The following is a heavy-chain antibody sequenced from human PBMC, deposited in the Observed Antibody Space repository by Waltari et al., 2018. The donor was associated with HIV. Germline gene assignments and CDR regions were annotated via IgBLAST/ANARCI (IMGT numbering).Heavy chain of an antibody. CDR2: VNHVGRT. J-gene: IGHJ6*01. V-gene: IGHV4-34*01. CDR1: GWSFNRYY. Sequence: QVHLEQWGTGLLRPSETLSLTCAVYGWSFNRYYCSWIRQVPGRGLEWIGEVNHVGRTNYSPSLKGRVTVSVDTSKNQFSLTMRSVTAADTAVYYCARDSAPGLAVDDDDGEFFYYGLDVWGQGTTVTVSS. D-gene: IGHD6-19*01. CDR3: ARDSAPGLAVDDDDGEFFYYGLDV.